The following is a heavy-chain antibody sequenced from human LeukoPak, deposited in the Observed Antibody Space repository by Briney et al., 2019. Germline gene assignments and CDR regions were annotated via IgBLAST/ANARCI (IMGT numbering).Heavy chain of an antibody. CDR2: ISSIGTTI. CDR3: ARGERGDY. CDR1: GFTFSRYA. V-gene: IGHV3-48*03. D-gene: IGHD1-26*01. J-gene: IGHJ4*02. Sequence: GGSLRLSCAASGFTFSRYAMSWVRQAPGKGLEWVSYISSIGTTIYYADSVKGRFTISRDNAKNSLYLQMNSLRAEDTAVYYCARGERGDYWGQGTLVTVSS.